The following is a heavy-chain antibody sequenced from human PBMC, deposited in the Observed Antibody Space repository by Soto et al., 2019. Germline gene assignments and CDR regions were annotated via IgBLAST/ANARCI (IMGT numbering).Heavy chain of an antibody. CDR1: EGSISGDY. D-gene: IGHD1-1*01. J-gene: IGHJ6*03. CDR2: IYYSGST. V-gene: IGHV4-59*01. Sequence: SETLSLTCTVAEGSISGDYWSWIRQPPGKGLEWIGYIYYSGSTNYNPSLKSRVTISVDTSKNQFSLKLSSVTAADTAVYYCARIQVPRYYYYYYLDVWGKGTTVTVSS. CDR3: ARIQVPRYYYYYYLDV.